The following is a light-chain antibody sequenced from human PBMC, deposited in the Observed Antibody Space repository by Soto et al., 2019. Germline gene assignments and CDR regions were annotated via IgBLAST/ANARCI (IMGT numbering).Light chain of an antibody. CDR3: QQYDNLPPIT. Sequence: EIVLTQSPGTLSLSPGERATLSCRASQTVRNNYLAWYQQKPGQAPRLLIYDASSRATGIPDRFSGGGSGTDFTFTISSLQPEDIATYYCQQYDNLPPITFGQGTRLEIK. CDR2: DAS. J-gene: IGKJ5*01. CDR1: QTVRNNY. V-gene: IGKV3-20*01.